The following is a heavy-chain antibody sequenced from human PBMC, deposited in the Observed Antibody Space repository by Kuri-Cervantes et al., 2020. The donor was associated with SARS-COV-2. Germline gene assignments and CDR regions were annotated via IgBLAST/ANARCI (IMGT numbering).Heavy chain of an antibody. CDR2: ISSSSSYT. CDR1: GFTFSSYS. J-gene: IGHJ3*02. Sequence: GGSLRLSCAASGFTFSSYSMNWVRQAPGKGLEWVSSISSSSSYTYYADSVKGRFTISRDNAKNSLYLQMNSLRAEDTAVYYCARGSAYYDSSGPETFDIWGQGTMVTVSS. V-gene: IGHV3-21*01. CDR3: ARGSAYYDSSGPETFDI. D-gene: IGHD3-22*01.